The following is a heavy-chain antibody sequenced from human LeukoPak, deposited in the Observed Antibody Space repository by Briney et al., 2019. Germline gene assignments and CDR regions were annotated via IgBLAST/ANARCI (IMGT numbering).Heavy chain of an antibody. V-gene: IGHV2-5*04. CDR2: IYWNDDT. CDR1: GFSLSTSEVG. CDR3: ARGLGTARSSLFDY. J-gene: IGHJ4*02. D-gene: IGHD2-21*02. Sequence: SGPTLVNPTQTLTLTCTFSGFSLSTSEVGVGWIRQTPGMALEWLALIYWNDDTYYRPSLRSRLTMTRDSSENHIVLTMTNMAPVDTGTYFCARGLGTARSSLFDYWGQGALVTVSS.